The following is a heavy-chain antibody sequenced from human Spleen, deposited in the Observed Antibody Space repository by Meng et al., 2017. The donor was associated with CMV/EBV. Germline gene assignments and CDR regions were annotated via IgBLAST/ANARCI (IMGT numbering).Heavy chain of an antibody. V-gene: IGHV3-7*01. D-gene: IGHD6-6*01. J-gene: IGHJ6*02. Sequence: SCAASGFTFSSYWMNWVRQAPGKGLEWVANIKQDGSEKYYVDSVKGRFTISRDNAKNSLYLQMNSLRAEDTAVYYCARDRLASEQLVRIGVRNYGMDVWGQGTTVTVSS. CDR2: IKQDGSEK. CDR1: GFTFSSYW. CDR3: ARDRLASEQLVRIGVRNYGMDV.